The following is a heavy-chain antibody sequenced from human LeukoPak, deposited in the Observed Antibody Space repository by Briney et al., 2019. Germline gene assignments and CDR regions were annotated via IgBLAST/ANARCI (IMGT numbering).Heavy chain of an antibody. CDR1: GFTFSDYY. V-gene: IGHV3-11*04. D-gene: IGHD6-13*01. Sequence: GGSLRLSCAASGFTFSDYYMSWIRQAPGKGLEWVSYISSSGSTIYYADSVKGRFTISRDNSKNTLYLQMNSLRAEDTAVYYCAKDRARSGGSSWTIPDAFDIWGQGTMVTVSS. J-gene: IGHJ3*02. CDR3: AKDRARSGGSSWTIPDAFDI. CDR2: ISSSGSTI.